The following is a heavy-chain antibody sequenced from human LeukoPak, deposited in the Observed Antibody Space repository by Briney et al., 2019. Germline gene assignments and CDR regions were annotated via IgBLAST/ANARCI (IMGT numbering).Heavy chain of an antibody. J-gene: IGHJ3*02. Sequence: SSETLSLTCTVSGGSISSSSYYWGWIRQPPGKGLEWIGSIYYSVSTYYNPSLKSRVTISVDTSKNQFSLKLISVTAADTAVYYCASTYSLYDAFDIWGQGTMVTVSS. D-gene: IGHD1-26*01. V-gene: IGHV4-39*07. CDR3: ASTYSLYDAFDI. CDR1: GGSISSSSYY. CDR2: IYYSVST.